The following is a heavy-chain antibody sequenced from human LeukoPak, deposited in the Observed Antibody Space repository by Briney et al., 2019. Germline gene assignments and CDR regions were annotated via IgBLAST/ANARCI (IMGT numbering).Heavy chain of an antibody. Sequence: GGSLRLSCAASGFTFDDYAMHWVRQAPGNGLEWVSGISWNSGSIGYADSVKGRFTISRDNAKNSLYLQMNSLRAEDTALYYCAKDHQYGIAAAGIYYYGMDVWGQGTTVTVSS. CDR3: AKDHQYGIAAAGIYYYGMDV. J-gene: IGHJ6*02. CDR1: GFTFDDYA. CDR2: ISWNSGSI. V-gene: IGHV3-9*01. D-gene: IGHD6-13*01.